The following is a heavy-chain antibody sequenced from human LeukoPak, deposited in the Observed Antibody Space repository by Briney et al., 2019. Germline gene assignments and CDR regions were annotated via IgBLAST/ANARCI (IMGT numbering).Heavy chain of an antibody. CDR1: GDSISSGSYY. CDR3: ARDPKGYSYGWYNWFDP. Sequence: PSQTLSLTCTVSGDSISSGSYYWSWIRQPAGKGLEWIGRIYTSGSTNYNPSLKSRVTISVDTSKNQFSLKLSSVTAADTAVYYCARDPKGYSYGWYNWFDPWGQGTLVTVSS. V-gene: IGHV4-61*02. J-gene: IGHJ5*02. D-gene: IGHD5-18*01. CDR2: IYTSGST.